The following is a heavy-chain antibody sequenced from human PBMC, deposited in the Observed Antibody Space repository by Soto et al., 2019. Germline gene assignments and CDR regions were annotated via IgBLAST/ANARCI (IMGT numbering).Heavy chain of an antibody. CDR3: AQSYDFWSGHLGGMDV. V-gene: IGHV4-59*01. J-gene: IGHJ6*02. CDR2: IYYSRST. Sequence: PSETLSLTCTVSGGSISSYYWSWIREPPGKGLEWVGYIYYSRSTNYNPSLKSRVTISVDTSKNQFSLKLSSVTAADTAVYYCAQSYDFWSGHLGGMDVWGQGTTVTVSS. D-gene: IGHD3-3*01. CDR1: GGSISSYY.